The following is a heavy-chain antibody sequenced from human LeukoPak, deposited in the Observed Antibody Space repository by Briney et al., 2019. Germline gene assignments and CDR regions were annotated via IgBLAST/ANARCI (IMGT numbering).Heavy chain of an antibody. CDR3: ARDPEYEYAFDI. CDR1: GFTFRSYA. D-gene: IGHD2/OR15-2a*01. Sequence: GGSLRLSRAASGFTFRSYALNWVRQAPGRGLVWVSYISSSGDTTYYADSVKGRFTISRDNAKNSLFLQMNSLRAEDTALYYCARDPEYEYAFDIWGQGTMVTVSS. J-gene: IGHJ3*02. V-gene: IGHV3-48*03. CDR2: ISSSGDTT.